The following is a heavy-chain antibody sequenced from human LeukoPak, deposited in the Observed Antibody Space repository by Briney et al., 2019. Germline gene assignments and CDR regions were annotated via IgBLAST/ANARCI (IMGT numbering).Heavy chain of an antibody. CDR3: ATVHCSGGSCYDGSYYGMDV. V-gene: IGHV3-48*03. CDR2: ISSSGSKI. J-gene: IGHJ6*02. Sequence: GRSLRLSCAASGFTFSSYEMNWVRQAPGKGLEWVSYISSSGSKIYYADSVKGRFTISRDNAKNSLYLQMNSLRDEDTAVYYCATVHCSGGSCYDGSYYGMDVWGQGTTVTVSS. D-gene: IGHD2-15*01. CDR1: GFTFSSYE.